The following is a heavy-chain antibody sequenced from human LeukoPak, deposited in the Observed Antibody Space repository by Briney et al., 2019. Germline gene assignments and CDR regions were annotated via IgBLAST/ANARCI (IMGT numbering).Heavy chain of an antibody. CDR2: IYYSGST. Sequence: SETLSLTCTVSGGSISSSSYYWGWIRQPPGKGLEWIGSIYYSGSTYYNPSLKSRVTISVDTPKNQFSLKLSSVTAADTAVYYCARLLRYFDWARGYFDYWGQGTLVTVSS. D-gene: IGHD3-9*01. CDR3: ARLLRYFDWARGYFDY. J-gene: IGHJ4*02. CDR1: GGSISSSSYY. V-gene: IGHV4-39*01.